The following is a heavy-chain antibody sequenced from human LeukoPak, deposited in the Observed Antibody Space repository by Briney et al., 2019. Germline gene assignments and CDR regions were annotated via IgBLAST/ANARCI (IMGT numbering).Heavy chain of an antibody. V-gene: IGHV4-30-4*01. CDR3: AREGSGSYVYDY. J-gene: IGHJ4*02. CDR2: IYYSGST. D-gene: IGHD3-10*01. Sequence: SETLSLTCTVSGGSISSGDYYWSWIRQPPGKGLEWIGYIYYSGSTYYNPSLKSRVTISVDTSKNQFSLKLSSVTAADTAVYYCAREGSGSYVYDYWGQGTLVTVSS. CDR1: GGSISSGDYY.